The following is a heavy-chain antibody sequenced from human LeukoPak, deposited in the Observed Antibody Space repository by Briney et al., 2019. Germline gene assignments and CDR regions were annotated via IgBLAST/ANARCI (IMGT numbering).Heavy chain of an antibody. CDR1: GYNFIGYY. V-gene: IGHV1-2*02. CDR3: ARDPKRDGYNYPDY. CDR2: INPNSGGT. Sequence: ASVKVSCKAFGYNFIGYYIHWVRQAPGQGLEWLGWINPNSGGTNYAQKFQGRVTMTRDTSISTAYMELSRLRSDDTAVYYCARDPKRDGYNYPDYWGQGTLVTVSS. J-gene: IGHJ4*02. D-gene: IGHD5-24*01.